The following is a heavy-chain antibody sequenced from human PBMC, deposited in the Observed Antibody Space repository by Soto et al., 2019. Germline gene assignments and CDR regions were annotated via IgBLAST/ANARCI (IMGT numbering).Heavy chain of an antibody. Sequence: SQTLSLTCAISGDSVSSNSAAWNWIRQSPSRGLEWLGRTYYRSKWYNDYAVSVKSRITINPDTSKNQFSLQLNSVTPEDTAVYYCARVASVAGTYYYYYMDVWGKGTTVTVSS. D-gene: IGHD3-10*01. V-gene: IGHV6-1*01. CDR2: TYYRSKWYN. CDR1: GDSVSSNSAA. J-gene: IGHJ6*03. CDR3: ARVASVAGTYYYYYMDV.